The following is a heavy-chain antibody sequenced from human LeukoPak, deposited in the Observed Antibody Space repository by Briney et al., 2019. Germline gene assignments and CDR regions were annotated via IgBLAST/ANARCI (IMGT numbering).Heavy chain of an antibody. V-gene: IGHV3-23*01. J-gene: IGHJ6*03. D-gene: IGHD2-15*01. CDR2: ISGSGGST. CDR1: GFTFSSYA. Sequence: PGGSLRLSCAASGFTFSSYAMSWVRQAPGKGLEWVSAISGSGGSTYYADSVKGRFTISRDNSKNTLYLQMNSLRAEDTAVYYCATLGGCSGGSRYTGGYYYYYMDVWGKGATVTVSS. CDR3: ATLGGCSGGSRYTGGYYYYYMDV.